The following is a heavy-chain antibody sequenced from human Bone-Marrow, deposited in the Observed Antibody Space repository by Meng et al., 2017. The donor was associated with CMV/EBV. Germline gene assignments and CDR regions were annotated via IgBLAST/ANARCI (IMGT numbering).Heavy chain of an antibody. D-gene: IGHD3-16*01. Sequence: LSLTCAASGFTFNSYSMNWVRQAPGKGLEWVSSISSSSSYIYYADSVKGRFTISRDNSKNTLYLQMNSLRAEDTAVYYCAKHIPFGDFWGQGTRVTVSS. J-gene: IGHJ4*02. CDR1: GFTFNSYS. V-gene: IGHV3-21*04. CDR3: AKHIPFGDF. CDR2: ISSSSSYI.